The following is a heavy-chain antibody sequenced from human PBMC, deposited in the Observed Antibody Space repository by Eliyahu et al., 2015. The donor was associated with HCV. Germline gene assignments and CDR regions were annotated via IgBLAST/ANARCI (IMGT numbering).Heavy chain of an antibody. CDR2: IFSNDEK. V-gene: IGHV2-26*01. D-gene: IGHD4-23*01. CDR3: ARTARGGLYGGHVGLIDY. CDR1: GFSLXXARMG. J-gene: IGHJ4*02. Sequence: QVTLKESGPVLVKPTETLTLTCTVSGFSLXXARMGVSWSRQPPGKALEWLAHIFSNDEKSYSTSLKSRLTISKDTSKSQVVLTMTNMDPVDTATYYCARTARGGLYGGHVGLIDYWGQGTLVTVSS.